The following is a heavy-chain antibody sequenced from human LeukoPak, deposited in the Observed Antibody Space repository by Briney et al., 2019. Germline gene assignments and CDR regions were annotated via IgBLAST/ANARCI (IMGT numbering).Heavy chain of an antibody. CDR2: ISSEGKTT. Sequence: GGSLRLSCSASGFIFSPYAMHWVRQAPGKGLEYVSSISSEGKTTYYADSVKGRFTISRDKSKNTLYLQMSSLRPEDTAVYYCVKDRWVDHWGQGTLVTVSS. J-gene: IGHJ4*02. D-gene: IGHD6-13*01. V-gene: IGHV3-64D*06. CDR1: GFIFSPYA. CDR3: VKDRWVDH.